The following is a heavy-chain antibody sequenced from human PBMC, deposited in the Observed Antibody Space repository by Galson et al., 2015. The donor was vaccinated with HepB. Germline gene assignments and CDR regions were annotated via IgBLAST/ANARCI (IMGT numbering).Heavy chain of an antibody. V-gene: IGHV3-30*03. D-gene: IGHD2-2*01. CDR1: GFTFSSSG. Sequence: SLRLSCAASGFTFSSSGMHWVRQAPGKGLQWVAFISYDGSNTYYGDSVKGRFTISRDNSKNTLDLQMNSLRVEDTGVYYCARDACSSSICYGEDWGQGTLVTVSS. CDR3: ARDACSSSICYGED. J-gene: IGHJ4*02. CDR2: ISYDGSNT.